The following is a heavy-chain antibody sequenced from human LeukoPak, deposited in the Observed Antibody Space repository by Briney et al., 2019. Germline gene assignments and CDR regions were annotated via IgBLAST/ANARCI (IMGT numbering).Heavy chain of an antibody. J-gene: IGHJ4*02. Sequence: GGSLRLSCAASGFTFSSYAMSWVRQAPGKGLEWVSATSSSDAGTYHAESVRGRFTISRDNSKNTLYLQMNSLRADDAAVYYCARAPVTSCRGAFCYPFDIWGQGTLVTVSS. D-gene: IGHD2-15*01. CDR2: TSSSDAGT. V-gene: IGHV3-23*01. CDR1: GFTFSSYA. CDR3: ARAPVTSCRGAFCYPFDI.